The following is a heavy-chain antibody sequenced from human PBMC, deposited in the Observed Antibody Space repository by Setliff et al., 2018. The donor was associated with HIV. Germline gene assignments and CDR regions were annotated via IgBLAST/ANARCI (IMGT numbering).Heavy chain of an antibody. CDR1: GYTFTSYA. D-gene: IGHD3-9*01. J-gene: IGHJ3*01. Sequence: ASVKVSCKASGYTFTSYAMHWVRQAPGQRLEWMGWINAGNGNTKYSQKFQGRVTITRDTSASTAYMELSGRRSEDTAVYYCARGLRYFDWLTHLGAFDFWGGGTRVTVS. CDR3: ARGLRYFDWLTHLGAFDF. V-gene: IGHV1-3*01. CDR2: INAGNGNT.